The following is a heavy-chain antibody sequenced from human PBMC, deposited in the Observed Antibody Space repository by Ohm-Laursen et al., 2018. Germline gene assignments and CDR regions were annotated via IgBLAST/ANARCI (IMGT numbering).Heavy chain of an antibody. CDR1: GFTFSDHG. CDR2: INAYKNDL. CDR3: ARDRDNGGSHHDY. J-gene: IGHJ4*02. D-gene: IGHD4-23*01. Sequence: GSLRLSCTASGFTFSDHGMNWVRQAPGKGLEWLSYINAYKNDLFYADSVKGRFTISRDNAENLLYLQMDRLRDDDTAVYYCARDRDNGGSHHDYWGQGTLVTVSS. V-gene: IGHV3-48*02.